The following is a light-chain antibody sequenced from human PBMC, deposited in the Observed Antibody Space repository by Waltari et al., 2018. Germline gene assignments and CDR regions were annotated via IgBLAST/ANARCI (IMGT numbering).Light chain of an antibody. CDR2: AAS. J-gene: IGKJ4*01. Sequence: IQMTQSPSSLSASVGDRVTITCRASQGISNDLAWFQQKPGKVPKLRIYAASTLQLGVPSRFSGRGSGTDFSLTISSLQPEDVATYYCQKYNTGLTFGGGTKVEIK. CDR1: QGISND. V-gene: IGKV1-27*01. CDR3: QKYNTGLT.